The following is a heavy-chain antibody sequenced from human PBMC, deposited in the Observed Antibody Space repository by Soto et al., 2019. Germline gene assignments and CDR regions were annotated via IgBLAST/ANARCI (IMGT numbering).Heavy chain of an antibody. CDR2: INPNSGVT. Sequence: QVQLVQSGAEVKKTGASVKVSCKASGYTLIGYYIHWVRQAPGQGLEWMGWINPNSGVTNYAQRFHGWVTMTRDRAIRTAYRGRGRLKSDARAVYYWARVGGGLASLGYYGMDVWGQGTTVTVSS. V-gene: IGHV1-2*04. CDR3: ARVGGGLASLGYYGMDV. J-gene: IGHJ6*02. CDR1: GYTLIGYY. D-gene: IGHD3-10*01.